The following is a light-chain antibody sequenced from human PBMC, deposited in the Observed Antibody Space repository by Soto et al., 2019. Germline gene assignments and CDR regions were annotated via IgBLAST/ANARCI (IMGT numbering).Light chain of an antibody. J-gene: IGLJ2*01. CDR3: SSYTSSDTLV. Sequence: QSVLTQPASVSGSPGQSITISCTGTSNDVGGYNYVSWYQQHPGKAPKLMIYDVSNRPSGISNRFSGSKSGNTASLTISGLQAEDEADYYCSSYTSSDTLVFGGGTQLTVL. CDR2: DVS. CDR1: SNDVGGYNY. V-gene: IGLV2-14*03.